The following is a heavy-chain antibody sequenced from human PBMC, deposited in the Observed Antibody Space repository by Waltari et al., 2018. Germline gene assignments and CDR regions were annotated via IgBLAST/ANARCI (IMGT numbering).Heavy chain of an antibody. J-gene: IGHJ4*02. D-gene: IGHD3-22*01. CDR1: GYSLSSGYY. Sequence: QVQLQESGPGLVKPSETLSLTCAVSGYSLSSGYYWGWIRQPPGTGLEWIGSIYHSGSTYYNPSLKSRVTISVDTSKNQFSLKLSSVTAADTAVYYCARDQDSSGSDYWGQGTLVTVSS. CDR3: ARDQDSSGSDY. CDR2: IYHSGST. V-gene: IGHV4-38-2*02.